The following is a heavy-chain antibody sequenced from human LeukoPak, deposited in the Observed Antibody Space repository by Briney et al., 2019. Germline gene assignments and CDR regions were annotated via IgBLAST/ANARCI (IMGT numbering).Heavy chain of an antibody. D-gene: IGHD2/OR15-2a*01. CDR3: ARATTPGGYYYIY. J-gene: IGHJ4*02. V-gene: IGHV1-2*02. CDR2: INPNNGGT. Sequence: ASVKVSCKASGFTFTAYYIHWVRQAPGQGLEWMGWINPNNGGTNYAQKFQDRVTMTRDTSISTVYMELSRLRSDDTAVYYCARATTPGGYYYIYWGQGTLVTVSS. CDR1: GFTFTAYY.